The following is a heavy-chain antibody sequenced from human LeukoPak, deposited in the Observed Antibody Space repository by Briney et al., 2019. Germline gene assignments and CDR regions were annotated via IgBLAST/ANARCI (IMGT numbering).Heavy chain of an antibody. CDR2: INPNSGGT. J-gene: IGHJ6*03. Sequence: ASVTVSCKASGYTFTGYYMHWVRQAPGQGLEWMGWINPNSGGTNYAQKFQGRVTMTRDTSISTAYMELSRLRSDDTAVYYCASEYCSSTSCYLPYYYYMDVWGKGTTVTVSS. CDR3: ASEYCSSTSCYLPYYYYMDV. V-gene: IGHV1-2*02. CDR1: GYTFTGYY. D-gene: IGHD2-2*01.